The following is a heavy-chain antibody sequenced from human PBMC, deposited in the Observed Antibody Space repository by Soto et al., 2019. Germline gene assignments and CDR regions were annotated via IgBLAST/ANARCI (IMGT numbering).Heavy chain of an antibody. D-gene: IGHD3-22*01. CDR3: ARDHYDSSGYIAFDI. CDR2: INPNSGGT. CDR1: GYTFTGYY. V-gene: IGHV1-2*04. Sequence: GASVKVSCKASGYTFTGYYMHWVRQAPGQGPEWMGWINPNSGGTNYAQKFQGWVTMTRDTSISTAYMELSRLRSDDTAVYYCARDHYDSSGYIAFDIWGQGTMVTVSS. J-gene: IGHJ3*02.